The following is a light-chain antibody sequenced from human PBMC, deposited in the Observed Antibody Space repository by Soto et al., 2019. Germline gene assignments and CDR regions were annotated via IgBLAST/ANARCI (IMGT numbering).Light chain of an antibody. J-gene: IGLJ1*01. CDR2: EVP. Sequence: QSVLTQPASVSGSPGQTITISCTGTSSDVGRYNTVSWYQHHPGKAPKLIIYEVPHRPAGISDRFSASKSGNTASLTISGLQAEDEADYYCNSLRVNHLYVFGSGTKVTVL. CDR1: SSDVGRYNT. CDR3: NSLRVNHLYV. V-gene: IGLV2-14*01.